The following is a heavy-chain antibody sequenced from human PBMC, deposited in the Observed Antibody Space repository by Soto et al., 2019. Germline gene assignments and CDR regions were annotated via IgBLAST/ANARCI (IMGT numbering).Heavy chain of an antibody. CDR3: ARHAGNSWKGDYFDY. V-gene: IGHV5-51*01. Sequence: GESLKISCQASGYSFSSSWIGWVRQMPGKGLEWMGIIDPNDSQTIYSPSFQGQVTISADKSIDTACLQWSSLKTSDTAMYYCARHAGNSWKGDYFDYWGQGALVTVS. J-gene: IGHJ4*02. CDR1: GYSFSSSW. CDR2: IDPNDSQT. D-gene: IGHD6-13*01.